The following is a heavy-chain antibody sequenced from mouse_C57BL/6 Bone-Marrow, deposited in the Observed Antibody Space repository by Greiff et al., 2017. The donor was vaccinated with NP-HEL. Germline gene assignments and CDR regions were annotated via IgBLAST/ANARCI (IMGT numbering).Heavy chain of an antibody. V-gene: IGHV6-3*01. CDR2: IRLKSDNYAT. CDR3: LWLRRRGNYFDY. Sequence: EVKLMESGGGLVQPGGSMKLSCVASGFTFSNYWMNWVRQSPEKGLEWVAQIRLKSDNYATHYAESVKGRFTISRDDSKSSVYLKMNNVRAEDTGIYYCLWLRRRGNYFDYWGQGTTLTVSS. J-gene: IGHJ2*01. D-gene: IGHD2-2*01. CDR1: GFTFSNYW.